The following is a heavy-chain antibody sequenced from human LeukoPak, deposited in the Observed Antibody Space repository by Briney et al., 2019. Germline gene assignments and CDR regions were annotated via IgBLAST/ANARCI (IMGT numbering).Heavy chain of an antibody. D-gene: IGHD4-17*01. J-gene: IGHJ5*02. CDR1: GGTFSSYA. CDR2: IIPIFGTA. CDR3: ARATLTTVHNWFDP. Sequence: GASVKVSCKASGGTFSSYAISWVRQAPGQGLEWMGGIIPIFGTANYAQKFQGRVTITADESTSTAYMERSSLRSEDTAVYYCARATLTTVHNWFDPWGQGTLVTVSS. V-gene: IGHV1-69*13.